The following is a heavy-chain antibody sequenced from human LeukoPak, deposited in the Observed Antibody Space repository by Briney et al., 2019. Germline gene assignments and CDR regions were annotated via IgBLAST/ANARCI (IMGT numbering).Heavy chain of an antibody. Sequence: GGSLRLSCAASGFTFSDYYMTWIRQAPGKGLEWVSYISSSGSTIYYTDSVKGRFTISRDNAKNSLYLQMNSLRAEDTAVFYCARGLAAIPFDYWGQGTLVTVSS. CDR1: GFTFSDYY. V-gene: IGHV3-11*04. CDR3: ARGLAAIPFDY. D-gene: IGHD5-24*01. J-gene: IGHJ4*02. CDR2: ISSSGSTI.